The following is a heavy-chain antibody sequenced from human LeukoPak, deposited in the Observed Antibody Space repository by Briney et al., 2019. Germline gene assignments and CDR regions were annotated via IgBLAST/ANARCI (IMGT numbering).Heavy chain of an antibody. J-gene: IGHJ3*02. D-gene: IGHD3-10*01. CDR3: ASVSMVQGVISHDAFDI. CDR1: GGSFSGYY. V-gene: IGHV4-34*01. CDR2: INHSGST. Sequence: PSETLSLTCAVYGGSFSGYYWSWIRQPPGKGLEWIGEINHSGSTNYNPSLKSRVTISVDTSENQFSLKLSSVTAADTAVYYCASVSMVQGVISHDAFDIWGQGTMVTVSS.